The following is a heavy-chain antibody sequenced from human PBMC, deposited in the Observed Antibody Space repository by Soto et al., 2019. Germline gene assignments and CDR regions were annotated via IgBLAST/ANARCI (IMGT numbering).Heavy chain of an antibody. V-gene: IGHV3-33*01. CDR1: GLTFSTYG. J-gene: IGHJ4*02. CDR3: GRDGALGDTAVVDS. CDR2: IWYDGSNK. Sequence: QVQLVESGGGVVQPGKSLRLSCAAPGLTFSTYGMHWVRQAPGKGLEWVAVIWYDGSNKYHGDSLKGRFTISRDNSKNTLYLQINNLRAEDTAVYYCGRDGALGDTAVVDSWGQGTLVTVSS. D-gene: IGHD5-18*01.